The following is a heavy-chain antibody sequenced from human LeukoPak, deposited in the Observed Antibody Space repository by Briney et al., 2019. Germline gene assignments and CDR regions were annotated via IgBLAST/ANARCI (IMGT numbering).Heavy chain of an antibody. CDR2: INPGDSDT. D-gene: IGHD3-3*01. J-gene: IGHJ4*02. CDR1: GYSFANYL. Sequence: GESLKISCKGSGYSFANYLIGWVRQMPGKGLEWMGIINPGDSDTRYSPSFQGQVTISADKSISTAYLQWSSLKASDTAMYYCARRVDFWSGYPYDYWGQGTLVTVSS. CDR3: ARRVDFWSGYPYDY. V-gene: IGHV5-51*01.